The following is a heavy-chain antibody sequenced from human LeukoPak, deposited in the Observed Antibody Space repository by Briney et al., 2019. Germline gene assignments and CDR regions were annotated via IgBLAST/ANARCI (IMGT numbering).Heavy chain of an antibody. CDR3: AREGGYSSSWYSFDY. V-gene: IGHV3-48*04. CDR1: GFNFRAYW. D-gene: IGHD6-13*01. Sequence: GGSLRLSCTTSGFNFRAYWMGWVRQAPGKGLEWVSYISSSSSTIYYADSVKGRFTISRDNAKNSLYLQMNSLRAEDTAVYYCAREGGYSSSWYSFDYWGRGTLVTVSS. J-gene: IGHJ4*02. CDR2: ISSSSSTI.